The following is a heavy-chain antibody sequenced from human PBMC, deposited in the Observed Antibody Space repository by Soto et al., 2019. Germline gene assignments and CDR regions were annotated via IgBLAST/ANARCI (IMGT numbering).Heavy chain of an antibody. V-gene: IGHV3-64*01. CDR1: GFTFSDYA. J-gene: IGHJ4*02. D-gene: IGHD2-8*02. Sequence: EVQLVESGGGLVQPGGSLRLSCAASGFTFSDYAMHWVRQAPGKGLEYVAAIKSNGGGTYYATSVKGRFIISRDNSKNTLYLQMGSLRAEDMAMYYCARSTGGYWGQGTLVTVSS. CDR3: ARSTGGY. CDR2: IKSNGGGT.